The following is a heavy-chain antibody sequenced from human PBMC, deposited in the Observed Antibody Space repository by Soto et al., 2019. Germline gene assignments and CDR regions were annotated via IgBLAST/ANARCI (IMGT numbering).Heavy chain of an antibody. CDR2: IYYSGST. CDR3: ATLAAAGRSDHYYYGMDV. J-gene: IGHJ6*02. D-gene: IGHD6-13*01. Sequence: SETLSLTCTVSGGSISSRSYYWGWIRQPPGKGLEWIGSIYYSGSTYYNPSLKSRVTISVDTSKNQFSLKLSSVTAADTAVYYCATLAAAGRSDHYYYGMDVWGQGTTVTVSS. V-gene: IGHV4-39*07. CDR1: GGSISSRSYY.